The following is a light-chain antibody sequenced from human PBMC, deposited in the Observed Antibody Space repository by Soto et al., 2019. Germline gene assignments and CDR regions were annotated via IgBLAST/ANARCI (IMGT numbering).Light chain of an antibody. J-gene: IGLJ1*01. Sequence: QSALAQPASVSGSPGQSIAISCTGTSSDVGGCNYVSWYQQHPGKAPKLMVYDVSNRTSGVSNRFSGSKSGNTASLTISGLQAEDEADYYCSSYTSSSTYVFGTGTKVTVL. CDR3: SSYTSSSTYV. CDR2: DVS. CDR1: SSDVGGCNY. V-gene: IGLV2-14*01.